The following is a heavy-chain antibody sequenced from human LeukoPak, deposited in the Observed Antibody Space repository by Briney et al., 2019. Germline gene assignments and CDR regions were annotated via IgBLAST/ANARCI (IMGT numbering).Heavy chain of an antibody. CDR2: IYYSGST. CDR3: ARGNTYGDYVGWYWFDP. Sequence: SETLSLTCTVSGASISPYNWNWIRQPPGKGLEWIGYIYYSGSTNYNPSLKSRVTISVDTSKNQFSLRLSSVTAADTAVYYCARGNTYGDYVGWYWFDPWGQGTLVTVSS. CDR1: GASISPYN. D-gene: IGHD4-17*01. V-gene: IGHV4-59*01. J-gene: IGHJ5*02.